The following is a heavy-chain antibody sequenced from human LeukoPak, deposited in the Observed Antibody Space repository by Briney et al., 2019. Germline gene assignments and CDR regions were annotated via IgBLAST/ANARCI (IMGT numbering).Heavy chain of an antibody. V-gene: IGHV3-23*01. CDR2: ISGSGGST. CDR3: AKDLSRAYYDFWSGYYRNDAFDI. D-gene: IGHD3-3*01. J-gene: IGHJ3*02. CDR1: GFTFSSYA. Sequence: PGGSLRLSCAASGFTFSSYAMSWVRQAPGKGLEWVSAISGSGGSTYYADSVKGRFTISRDNSKNTLYLQMNSLRAEDTAVYYCAKDLSRAYYDFWSGYYRNDAFDIWGQGTMVTVSS.